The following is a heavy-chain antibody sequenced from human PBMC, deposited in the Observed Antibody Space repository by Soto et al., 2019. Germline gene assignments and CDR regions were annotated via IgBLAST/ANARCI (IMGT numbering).Heavy chain of an antibody. CDR2: ISGSGGST. CDR3: AKGRGGSYYPKSGMDV. V-gene: IGHV3-23*01. CDR1: GFTFSSYA. D-gene: IGHD3-10*01. J-gene: IGHJ6*02. Sequence: GGSLRLSCAASGFTFSSYAMSWVRQAPGKGLEWVSAISGSGGSTYYADSVKGRFTISRDNSKNTLYLQMNSLRAEDTAVYYCAKGRGGSYYPKSGMDVWGQGTTVTVSS.